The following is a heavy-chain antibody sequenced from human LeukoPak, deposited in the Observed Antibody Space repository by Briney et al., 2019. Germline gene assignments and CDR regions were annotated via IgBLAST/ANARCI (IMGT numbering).Heavy chain of an antibody. CDR2: ISYDGSNK. V-gene: IGHV3-30*04. Sequence: GGSQRLSCAASGFTFSSYAMHWVRQAPGKGLEWVAVISYDGSNKYYADSVKGRFTISRDNAKNSLYLQMNSLRAEDTAVYYCARNGVGSDVWGQGTTVTVSS. D-gene: IGHD2-8*01. J-gene: IGHJ6*02. CDR3: ARNGVGSDV. CDR1: GFTFSSYA.